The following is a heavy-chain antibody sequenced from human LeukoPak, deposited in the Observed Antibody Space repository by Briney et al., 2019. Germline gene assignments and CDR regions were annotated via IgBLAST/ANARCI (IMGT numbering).Heavy chain of an antibody. V-gene: IGHV3-21*01. Sequence: GGSLRLSCAASGFTFSSYSMNWVRQAPGKGLEWVSSISSSSSYIYYADSVKGRFTISRGNAKNSLYLQMNSLRAEDTAVYYCARVRAGFGELLEGYFDHWGQGTLVTVSS. CDR2: ISSSSSYI. D-gene: IGHD3-10*01. CDR1: GFTFSSYS. CDR3: ARVRAGFGELLEGYFDH. J-gene: IGHJ4*02.